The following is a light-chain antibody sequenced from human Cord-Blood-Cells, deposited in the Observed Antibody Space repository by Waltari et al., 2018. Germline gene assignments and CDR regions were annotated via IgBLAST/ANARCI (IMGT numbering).Light chain of an antibody. V-gene: IGKV1-39*01. CDR2: AAS. J-gene: IGKJ4*02. CDR1: QSISSY. Sequence: DMQMTQSPSSLSASVGDRVTLTCRASQSISSYLNWYQQKPGKAPKLLIYAASSLQSGVPSRFSGSGSGTDFTLTISSLQPEDFATYYCQQSYSTLTFGVGTKVEIK. CDR3: QQSYSTLT.